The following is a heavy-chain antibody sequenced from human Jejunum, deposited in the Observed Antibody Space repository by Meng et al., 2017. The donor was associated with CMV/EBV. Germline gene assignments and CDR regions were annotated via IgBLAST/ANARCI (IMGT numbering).Heavy chain of an antibody. CDR3: ARVYSRGFVYHMDV. D-gene: IGHD3-22*01. CDR2: INWNGGST. CDR1: GFKFEDYG. Sequence: SGFKFEDYGFNWVRQVPGKGLEWVCGINWNGGSTGYVDSVKGRFTISRDNAKNSLYLQMNSLRAEDTALYYCARVYSRGFVYHMDVWGQGTTVTVSS. J-gene: IGHJ6*02. V-gene: IGHV3-20*03.